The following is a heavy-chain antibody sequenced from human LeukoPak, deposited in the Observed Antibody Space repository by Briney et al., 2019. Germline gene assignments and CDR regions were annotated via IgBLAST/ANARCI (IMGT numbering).Heavy chain of an antibody. CDR1: GGSISSYY. V-gene: IGHV4-4*07. Sequence: SETLSLTCTVSGGSISSYYWSWIRQPAGKGLEWIGRIYSSGSTDYNPSLKSRVTMSVDTSENQFSLKLTSVTAADTAVYYCARRRGWQRDGAFDIWGQGTMVTVSS. CDR3: ARRRGWQRDGAFDI. D-gene: IGHD5-24*01. CDR2: IYSSGST. J-gene: IGHJ3*02.